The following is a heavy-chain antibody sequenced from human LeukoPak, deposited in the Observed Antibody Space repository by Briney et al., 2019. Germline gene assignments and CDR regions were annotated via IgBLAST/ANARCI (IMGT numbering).Heavy chain of an antibody. CDR1: GFTLSTYS. D-gene: IGHD6-13*01. V-gene: IGHV3-21*01. CDR3: ARDDSSSHAY. J-gene: IGHJ4*02. Sequence: GGSLRLSCAASGFTLSTYSMNWVRQAPGKGLEWVSSISSSSSYIYYADSVKGRFTISRDNAKNSLYLQMNSLRAEDTAVYYCARDDSSSHAYWGQGTLVTVSS. CDR2: ISSSSSYI.